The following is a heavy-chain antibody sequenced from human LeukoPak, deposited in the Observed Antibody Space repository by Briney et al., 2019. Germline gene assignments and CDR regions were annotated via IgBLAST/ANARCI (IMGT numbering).Heavy chain of an antibody. CDR1: GYTFTSYG. CDR3: AKPPGIAADWYFDL. V-gene: IGHV1-69*13. Sequence: GASVKVSCKASGYTFTSYGISWVRQAPGQGLEWMGGIIPIFGTANYAQKFQGRVTITADESTSTAYMELSSLRSEDTAVYYCAKPPGIAADWYFDLWGRGTLVTVSS. D-gene: IGHD6-13*01. J-gene: IGHJ2*01. CDR2: IIPIFGTA.